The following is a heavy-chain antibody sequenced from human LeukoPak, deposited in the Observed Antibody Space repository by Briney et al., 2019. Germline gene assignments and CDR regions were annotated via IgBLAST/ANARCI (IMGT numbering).Heavy chain of an antibody. V-gene: IGHV3-21*04. CDR2: ISGSTRHI. CDR3: AAQWLVLGAFDI. CDR1: GFTFSSYD. J-gene: IGHJ3*02. Sequence: GGSLRLSCAASGFTFSSYDMNWVRQAPGKGLEWVSFISGSTRHIHYADSVKGRFTISRDNAKNSLYLQMNSLRAEDTAVYYCAAQWLVLGAFDIWGQGTMVTVSS. D-gene: IGHD6-19*01.